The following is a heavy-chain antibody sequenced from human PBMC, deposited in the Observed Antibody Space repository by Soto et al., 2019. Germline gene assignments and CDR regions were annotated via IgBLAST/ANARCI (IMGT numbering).Heavy chain of an antibody. D-gene: IGHD5-12*01. Sequence: QVQLVESGGGVVQPGRSLRLSCAASGFTFSSYGMHWVRQAPGKGLEWVAVIWDDGSNKYYADSVKGRFTISRDNSKNTLDLQMNSLRAEDTAVYYCARAGDGYNFVGFDYWGQGTLVTVSS. J-gene: IGHJ4*02. CDR2: IWDDGSNK. V-gene: IGHV3-33*01. CDR1: GFTFSSYG. CDR3: ARAGDGYNFVGFDY.